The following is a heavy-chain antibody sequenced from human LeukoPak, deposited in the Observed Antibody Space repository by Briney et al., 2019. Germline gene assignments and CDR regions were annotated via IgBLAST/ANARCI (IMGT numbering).Heavy chain of an antibody. CDR1: GFSFSTYA. CDR2: ISDDGSNK. Sequence: GGSLTLSCAASGFSFSTYAMSWVRQAPGKVLEWVAAISDDGSNKYYADSVKGRFTISRDNSKNTLSLQMSSLRSEDTAVYYCARDGGWYLGYWGQGTLVTVSS. CDR3: ARDGGWYLGY. J-gene: IGHJ4*02. D-gene: IGHD6-19*01. V-gene: IGHV3-30*04.